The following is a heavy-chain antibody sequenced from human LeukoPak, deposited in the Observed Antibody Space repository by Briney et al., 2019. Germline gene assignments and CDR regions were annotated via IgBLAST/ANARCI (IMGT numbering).Heavy chain of an antibody. V-gene: IGHV1-46*03. D-gene: IGHD2-2*01. CDR2: IDPSGGSA. CDR3: ARGVYCSSASCYHYSCYMHF. J-gene: IGHJ6*03. CDR1: GYTCTTYY. Sequence: ASVKVSCKASGYTCTTYYMHWVRQAPGQGLEWMGVIDPSGGSATYAQKFQGRVTMTRDTSTRTAYMELNSLRSEDTGVNYFARGVYCSSASCYHYSCYMHFWGKGTTVTVSS.